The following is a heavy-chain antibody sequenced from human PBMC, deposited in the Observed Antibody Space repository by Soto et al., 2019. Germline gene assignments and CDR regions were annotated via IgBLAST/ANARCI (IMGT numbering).Heavy chain of an antibody. J-gene: IGHJ6*03. D-gene: IGHD5-12*01. CDR1: GGSISSGDYY. CDR2: IYYSGST. Sequence: SETLSLTCTVSGGSISSGDYYWSWIRQPPGKGLEWIGYIYYSGSTNYNPSLKSRVTISVDTSKNQFSLKLSSVTAADTAVYYCAKNLFENSGYDPDEYYYYYYMDVWGKGTTVTVSS. CDR3: AKNLFENSGYDPDEYYYYYYMDV. V-gene: IGHV4-61*08.